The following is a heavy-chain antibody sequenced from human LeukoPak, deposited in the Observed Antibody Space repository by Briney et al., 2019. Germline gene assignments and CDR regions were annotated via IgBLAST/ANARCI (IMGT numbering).Heavy chain of an antibody. CDR1: EFSVGSNY. J-gene: IGHJ6*03. Sequence: PGGSLRLSCAASEFSVGSNYMIWVRQAPGKGLEWVANVNQGGTEKYYVDSVKGRFTISRDNAENSLYLQMNSLRAEDTAVYYCAREHYFYYMDGWGKGTTVTVSS. CDR2: VNQGGTEK. CDR3: AREHYFYYMDG. V-gene: IGHV3-7*01.